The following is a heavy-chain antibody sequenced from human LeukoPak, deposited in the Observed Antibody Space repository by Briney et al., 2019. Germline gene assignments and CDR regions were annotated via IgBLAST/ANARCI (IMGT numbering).Heavy chain of an antibody. V-gene: IGHV7-4-1*02. Sequence: ASVKVSCKASGYTFTSYAMNWVRQAPGQGLEWMGWINTNTGNPTYAQGFTGRFVFSLDTSVSTAYLQISSLKAEDTAEYYCARDGLLWFGELAFTYNWFDPWGQGTLVTVSS. CDR2: INTNTGNP. CDR1: GYTFTSYA. J-gene: IGHJ5*02. CDR3: ARDGLLWFGELAFTYNWFDP. D-gene: IGHD3-10*01.